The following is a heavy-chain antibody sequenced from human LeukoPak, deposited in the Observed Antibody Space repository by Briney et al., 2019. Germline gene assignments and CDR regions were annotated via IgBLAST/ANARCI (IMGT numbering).Heavy chain of an antibody. J-gene: IGHJ4*02. CDR3: ARDKGSGYCSSTSCPFDY. D-gene: IGHD2-2*01. V-gene: IGHV1-69*01. CDR2: IIPIFGTA. CDR1: GGTFSSYA. Sequence: SVKVSCKASGGTFSSYAISWVRQAPGQGLEWMGGIIPIFGTANYAQKFQGRVTITADESTSTAYMELSSLRSEDTAVYYCARDKGSGYCSSTSCPFDYWGQGTLVIVSS.